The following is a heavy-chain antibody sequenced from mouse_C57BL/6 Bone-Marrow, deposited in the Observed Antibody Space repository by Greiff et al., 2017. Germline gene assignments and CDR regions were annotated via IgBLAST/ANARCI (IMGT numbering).Heavy chain of an antibody. J-gene: IGHJ3*01. V-gene: IGHV1-5*01. Sequence: VQLQQSGTVLARPGASVKMSCKTSGYTFTSYWMHWVKQRPGQGLEWIGAISPGNSDTSYNQKFTGKAKLTAVTSASTAYMELSSLTTDASAVYYCTRKELGGFAYWGQGTLVTVSA. CDR1: GYTFTSYW. CDR3: TRKELGGFAY. CDR2: ISPGNSDT. D-gene: IGHD4-1*01.